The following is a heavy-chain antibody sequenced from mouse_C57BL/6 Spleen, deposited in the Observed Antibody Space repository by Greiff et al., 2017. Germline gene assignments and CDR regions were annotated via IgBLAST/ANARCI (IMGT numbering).Heavy chain of an antibody. Sequence: QVQLQQPGAALVKPGASVKLSCKASGYTFTSYWMHWVKQRPGRGLEWIGRIDPNSGGTKYNEKFKSKATLTVDKPSSTPYMQLSSLTSEDSAVYYCARRGGNSHFDYWGQGTTLTVSS. CDR1: GYTFTSYW. CDR2: IDPNSGGT. V-gene: IGHV1-72*01. J-gene: IGHJ2*01. D-gene: IGHD2-1*01. CDR3: ARRGGNSHFDY.